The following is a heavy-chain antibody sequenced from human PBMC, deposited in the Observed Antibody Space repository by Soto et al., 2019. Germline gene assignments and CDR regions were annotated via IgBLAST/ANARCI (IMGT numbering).Heavy chain of an antibody. V-gene: IGHV3-30*18. Sequence: GSLRLSCAASGFTFSSYGMHWVRQAPGKGLEWVAVISYDGSNKYYADSVKGRFTISRDNSKNTLYLQMNSLRAEDTAVYYCAKDLGDGYNYFEYWGQGTLVTV. CDR1: GFTFSSYG. D-gene: IGHD5-12*01. CDR3: AKDLGDGYNYFEY. J-gene: IGHJ4*02. CDR2: ISYDGSNK.